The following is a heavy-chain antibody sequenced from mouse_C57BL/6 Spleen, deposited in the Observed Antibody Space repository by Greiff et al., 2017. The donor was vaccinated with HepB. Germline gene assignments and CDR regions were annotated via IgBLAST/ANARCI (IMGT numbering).Heavy chain of an antibody. D-gene: IGHD3-2*02. CDR2: IYPRSGNT. J-gene: IGHJ3*01. CDR3: ASTAQATDPFAY. V-gene: IGHV1-81*01. Sequence: QVQLQQSGAELARPGASVKLSCKASGYTFTSYGISWVKQRTGQGLEWIGEIYPRSGNTYYNEKFKGKATLTADKSSSTAYMELRSLTSEDSAVYFCASTAQATDPFAYCGQRTLVSVSA. CDR1: GYTFTSYG.